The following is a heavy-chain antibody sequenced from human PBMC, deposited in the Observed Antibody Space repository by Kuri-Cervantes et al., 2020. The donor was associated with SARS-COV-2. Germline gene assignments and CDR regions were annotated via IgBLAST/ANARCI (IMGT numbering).Heavy chain of an antibody. CDR2: IWYDGSNK. V-gene: IGHV3-33*01. D-gene: IGHD3-9*01. J-gene: IGHJ6*02. CDR3: ARVFASYGMDV. CDR1: GFTFSSYG. Sequence: GGSLRLSCAASGFTFSSYGMHWVRQAPGKGLEWVAVIWYDGSNKYYADSVKGRFTISRDDSKNTLYLQMNSLRAEDTAVYYCARVFASYGMDVWGQGTTVTVSS.